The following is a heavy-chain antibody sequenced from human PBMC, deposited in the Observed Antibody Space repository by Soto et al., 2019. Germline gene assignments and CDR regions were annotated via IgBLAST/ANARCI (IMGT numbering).Heavy chain of an antibody. CDR2: ISAYNGNT. V-gene: IGHV1-18*01. Sequence: ASVKVSCKASGYTFTSYGISWVRQAPGQGLELMGWISAYNGNTNYAQKLKGRVTMTTDTSTSTAYMELRSLRSDDTAVYYCARDTPGYDFWSGYYTGMGDVWGQGTTVTVSS. J-gene: IGHJ6*02. D-gene: IGHD3-3*01. CDR3: ARDTPGYDFWSGYYTGMGDV. CDR1: GYTFTSYG.